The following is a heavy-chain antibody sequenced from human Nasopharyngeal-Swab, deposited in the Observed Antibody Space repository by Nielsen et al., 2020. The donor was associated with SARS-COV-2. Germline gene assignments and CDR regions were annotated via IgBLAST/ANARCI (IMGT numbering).Heavy chain of an antibody. V-gene: IGHV2-70*01. J-gene: IGHJ6*02. CDR3: ARIPGYSSGWYSGCMDV. CDR2: IDWDDDT. D-gene: IGHD6-19*01. Sequence: SGPTLVQSTPTLTLTCTFSGFSLSPSGMCVSWIRPPPGKDLEWLALIDWDDDTYYSTSLKTRLTISKETSKNQVVLTMTNMDPVDTATYYCARIPGYSSGWYSGCMDVWGQGTTVTVSS. CDR1: GFSLSPSGMC.